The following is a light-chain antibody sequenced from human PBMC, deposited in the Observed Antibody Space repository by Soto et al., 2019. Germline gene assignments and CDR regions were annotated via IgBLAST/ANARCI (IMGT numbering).Light chain of an antibody. CDR1: SSDVGGYNF. CDR2: DVN. CDR3: CSYAGSKNWV. V-gene: IGLV2-8*01. J-gene: IGLJ3*02. Sequence: QSVLTQPPSASGSPGQSVTISCTGTSSDVGGYNFVSWYQHHPGRAPKLIIYDVNERPSGVPDRFSASKSGNTASLTVSGLQAEDEADYYCCSYAGSKNWVFGGGTKVTVL.